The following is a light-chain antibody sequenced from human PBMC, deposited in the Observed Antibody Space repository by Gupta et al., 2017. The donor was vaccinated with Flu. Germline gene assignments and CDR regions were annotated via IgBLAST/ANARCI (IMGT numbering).Light chain of an antibody. Sequence: PSSVSASVGDRVTITCRASFDIDRWLAWYQQKPGKAPKLLIYAASSLYSGVPSRFSGTRSGTDFTLTIYNLQPEDFATYYCQQADRSPYSFGQGTKLEI. V-gene: IGKV1-12*02. CDR2: AAS. CDR1: FDIDRW. CDR3: QQADRSPYS. J-gene: IGKJ2*03.